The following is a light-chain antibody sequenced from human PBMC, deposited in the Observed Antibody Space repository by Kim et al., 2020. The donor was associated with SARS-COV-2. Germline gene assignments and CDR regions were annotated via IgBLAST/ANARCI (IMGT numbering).Light chain of an antibody. CDR3: LQDYDYHLT. V-gene: IGKV1-6*01. CDR1: QGIRND. Sequence: AIQMTQSPSSLSASVGDRVTITCRASQGIRNDLGWYQQKPERAPNLLIYATSTLQSGVPSRFSGSGSGTDFTLTISSLQPEDVATYYCLQDYDYHLTFGAGTKVDIK. CDR2: ATS. J-gene: IGKJ4*01.